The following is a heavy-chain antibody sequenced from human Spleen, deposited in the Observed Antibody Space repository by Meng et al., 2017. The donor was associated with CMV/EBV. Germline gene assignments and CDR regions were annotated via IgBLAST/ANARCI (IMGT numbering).Heavy chain of an antibody. CDR3: ARDGDGYPTDY. J-gene: IGHJ4*02. Sequence: VQLQQWGAGLLKPSETLSLTCAVYGGSFSGYYWSWIRQPPGKGLEWIGEINHSGSTNYNPSLKSRVTISVDTSKNQFSLKLSSVTAANTAVYYCARDGDGYPTDYWGQGTLVTVSS. CDR2: INHSGST. V-gene: IGHV4-34*01. D-gene: IGHD5-24*01. CDR1: GGSFSGYY.